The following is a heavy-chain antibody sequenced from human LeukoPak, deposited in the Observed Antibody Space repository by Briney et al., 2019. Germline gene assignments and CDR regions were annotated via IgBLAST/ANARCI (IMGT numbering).Heavy chain of an antibody. D-gene: IGHD3-10*01. J-gene: IGHJ4*02. V-gene: IGHV3-48*01. CDR3: ATDIRAGGDY. Sequence: GRSLRLSCAASGFTFSNYSVNWVRQAPGKGLEWVSYISGSSSTMFYADSVKGRFTISRDNAKNSLYLQMNSLRGEDTAVYYCATDIRAGGDYWGQGTLVSVSS. CDR2: ISGSSSTM. CDR1: GFTFSNYS.